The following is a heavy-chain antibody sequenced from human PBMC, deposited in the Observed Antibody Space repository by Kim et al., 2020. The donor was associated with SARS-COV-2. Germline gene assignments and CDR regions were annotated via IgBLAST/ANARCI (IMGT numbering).Heavy chain of an antibody. CDR2: IWYDGSNK. D-gene: IGHD3-22*01. CDR1: GFTFSSYG. V-gene: IGHV3-33*01. Sequence: GGSLRLSCAASGFTFSSYGMHWVRQAPGKGLEWVAVIWYDGSNKYYADSVKGRFTISRDNSKNTLYLQMNSLRAEDTAVYYCARAGYYYDSSGYYYEYYFDYWGQGTLVTVSS. J-gene: IGHJ4*02. CDR3: ARAGYYYDSSGYYYEYYFDY.